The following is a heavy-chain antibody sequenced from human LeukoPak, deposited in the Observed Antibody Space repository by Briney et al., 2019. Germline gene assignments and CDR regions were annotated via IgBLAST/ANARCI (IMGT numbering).Heavy chain of an antibody. J-gene: IGHJ4*02. CDR1: GFTFSSHG. CDR3: ARDISWSFDY. V-gene: IGHV3-30*03. CDR2: ISYDGNSK. D-gene: IGHD1-14*01. Sequence: PGRSLRLSCAASGFTFSSHGMHWVRQAPGKGLEWVALISYDGNSKHYADSVKGRFTVSGDTSKNTHYLEMSGLRTEDTALYYCARDISWSFDYWGQGTLVTVSS.